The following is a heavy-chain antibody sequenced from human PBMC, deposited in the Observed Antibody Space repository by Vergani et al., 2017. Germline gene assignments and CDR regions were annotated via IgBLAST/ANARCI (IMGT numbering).Heavy chain of an antibody. D-gene: IGHD2-2*01. J-gene: IGHJ6*02. CDR3: ARELGGGWCSSTSCSYGMDV. V-gene: IGHV1-2*02. Sequence: QVQLVQSGAEVKKPGASVKVSCKASGYTFTSYYMHWVRQAPGQGLEWMGWINPNSGGTNYAQKFQGRVTMTRDTSISTAYMELSRLRSDDTAVYYCARELGGGWCSSTSCSYGMDVWGQGTTVTVSS. CDR1: GYTFTSYY. CDR2: INPNSGGT.